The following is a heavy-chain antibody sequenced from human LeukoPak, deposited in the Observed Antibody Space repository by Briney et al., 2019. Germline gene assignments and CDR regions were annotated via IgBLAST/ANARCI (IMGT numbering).Heavy chain of an antibody. CDR3: AKDPKYCSSTSCYFSSVYYFDY. J-gene: IGHJ4*02. D-gene: IGHD2-2*01. CDR1: GFTFSSYA. CDR2: ISGSGGST. Sequence: GGSLRLSCAASGFTFSSYAMSWVRQAPGKGLEWVSAISGSGGSTYYAGSVKGRFTISRDNSKNTLYLQMNSLRAEDTAVYYCAKDPKYCSSTSCYFSSVYYFDYWGQGTLVTVSS. V-gene: IGHV3-23*01.